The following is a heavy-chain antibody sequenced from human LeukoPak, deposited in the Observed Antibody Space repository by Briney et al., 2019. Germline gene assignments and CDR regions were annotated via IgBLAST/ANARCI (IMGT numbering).Heavy chain of an antibody. V-gene: IGHV1-2*02. J-gene: IGHJ4*02. CDR2: INPNSGVK. Sequence: SVKVSCKASGYTFTGYYMHWVRQAPGQGLDWMGFINPNSGVKNYSHNFQGRLTITSDTSINTVYMELRRLRSDDTDVYYCARQGAWVKGIEYWGEGTLVTVSS. CDR3: ARQGAWVKGIEY. D-gene: IGHD1-26*01. CDR1: GYTFTGYY.